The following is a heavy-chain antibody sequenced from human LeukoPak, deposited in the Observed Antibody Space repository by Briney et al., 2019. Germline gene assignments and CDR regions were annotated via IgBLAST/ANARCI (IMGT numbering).Heavy chain of an antibody. J-gene: IGHJ4*02. Sequence: SQTLSLTCAISGDSVSGNSVAWNWIRQSPSRGLQWLGRTYYRSKWYSDYAVSVKGQITINPDTSKNQFSLQLNSVTPEDTAVYYCARDLAGNFDYWGRGTLVTVSS. V-gene: IGHV6-1*01. D-gene: IGHD6-19*01. CDR3: ARDLAGNFDY. CDR1: GDSVSGNSVA. CDR2: TYYRSKWYS.